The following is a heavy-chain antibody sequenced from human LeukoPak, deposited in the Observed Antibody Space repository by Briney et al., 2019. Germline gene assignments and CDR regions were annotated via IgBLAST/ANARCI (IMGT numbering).Heavy chain of an antibody. J-gene: IGHJ4*02. CDR2: ISWNSGSI. V-gene: IGHV3-9*01. Sequence: PGGSLRLSCAASGFTFDDYAMHWVRQAPGKGLEWVSGISWNSGSIGYADSVKGRFTISRDNAKNSLYLQMNSLRAEDTALYYCAKDIEFRSSGTVGDWGQGTLVTVSS. CDR3: AKDIEFRSSGTVGD. CDR1: GFTFDDYA. D-gene: IGHD1-26*01.